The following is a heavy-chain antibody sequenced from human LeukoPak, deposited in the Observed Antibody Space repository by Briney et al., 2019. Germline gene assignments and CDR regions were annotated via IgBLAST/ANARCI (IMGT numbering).Heavy chain of an antibody. CDR2: IYYSGST. J-gene: IGHJ5*02. D-gene: IGHD6-6*01. CDR1: GGSISSGDYY. V-gene: IGHV4-30-4*08. Sequence: KTSQTLSLTCTVSGGSISSGDYYWSWIRQPPGKGLEWIGYIYYSGSTYYNPSLKSRVTISVDASKNQFSLRLSSVTAADTAVYYCARGPTSSGGSSSALVWFDPWGQGTLVTVSS. CDR3: ARGPTSSGGSSSALVWFDP.